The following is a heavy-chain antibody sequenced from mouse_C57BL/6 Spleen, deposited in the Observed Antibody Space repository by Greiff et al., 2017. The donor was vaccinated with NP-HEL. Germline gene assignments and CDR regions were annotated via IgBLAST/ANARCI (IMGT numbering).Heavy chain of an antibody. V-gene: IGHV1-82*01. CDR3: ARSFYSGSGGSFDY. J-gene: IGHJ2*01. CDR2: IYPGDGDT. CDR1: GYAFSSSW. D-gene: IGHD1-1*01. Sequence: VQLQQSGPELVKPGASVKISCKASGYAFSSSWMNWVKQRPGKGLEWIGRIYPGDGDTNYIGKFKGKATLTADKSSSTAYMQLSSLTSEDSAVYFCARSFYSGSGGSFDYWGQGTTLTVSS.